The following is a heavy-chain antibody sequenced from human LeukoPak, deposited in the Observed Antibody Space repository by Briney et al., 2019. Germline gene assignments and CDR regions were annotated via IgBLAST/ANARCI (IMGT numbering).Heavy chain of an antibody. V-gene: IGHV3-30*18. CDR3: AKEKIESIAAAGPYYDY. CDR1: GFTFSSLG. D-gene: IGHD6-13*01. CDR2: ISYDGSNK. J-gene: IGHJ4*02. Sequence: GRSLRLSCAASGFTFSSLGMHRVRQAPGKGLEWVAVISYDGSNKYYADSVKGRFTISRDNSKNTLYLQMNSLRAEDTAVYYCAKEKIESIAAAGPYYDYWGQGTLVTVSS.